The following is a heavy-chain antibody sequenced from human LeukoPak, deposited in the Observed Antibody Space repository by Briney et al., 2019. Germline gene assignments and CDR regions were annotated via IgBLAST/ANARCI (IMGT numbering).Heavy chain of an antibody. CDR1: GGSISNYY. CDR3: ARRAFSFYGMDV. Sequence: SETLSLTCTVSGGSISNYYWNWIRQPPGKGLEWVAYMYYSGRTSYNPSFKSRVTISLDTSKNQISLKLSSVTAADTAVYYCARRAFSFYGMDVWGQGTTVTVSS. V-gene: IGHV4-59*08. J-gene: IGHJ6*02. CDR2: MYYSGRT.